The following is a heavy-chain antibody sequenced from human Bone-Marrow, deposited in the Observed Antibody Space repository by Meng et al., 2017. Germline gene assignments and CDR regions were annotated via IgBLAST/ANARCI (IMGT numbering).Heavy chain of an antibody. V-gene: IGHV3-48*03. CDR3: ARDSIPYSYGENYFDY. CDR1: GFTFSSYE. D-gene: IGHD5-18*01. Sequence: GGSLRLSCAASGFTFSSYEMHWVRQAPGKGLEWVSYISGSGRDIYYADSVKGRFTISRDNSKNTLYLQMNSLRAEDTAVYYCARDSIPYSYGENYFDYWGQGTLVTVSS. CDR2: ISGSGRDI. J-gene: IGHJ4*02.